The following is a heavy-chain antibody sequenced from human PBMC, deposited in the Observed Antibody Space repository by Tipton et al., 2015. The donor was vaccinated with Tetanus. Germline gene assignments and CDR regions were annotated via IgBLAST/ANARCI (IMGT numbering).Heavy chain of an antibody. D-gene: IGHD6-19*01. Sequence: SLRLSWAASGFTFSSYGMHWVRQAPGKGLEWVAVISYDGRSEYYADSVKGRFTISRDNSKNTLFLQMSSLRPEDTALYYCARDPNSSGWYPAYFDLWGQGTLVTVSS. J-gene: IGHJ4*02. CDR1: GFTFSSYG. CDR3: ARDPNSSGWYPAYFDL. V-gene: IGHV3-30*03. CDR2: ISYDGRSE.